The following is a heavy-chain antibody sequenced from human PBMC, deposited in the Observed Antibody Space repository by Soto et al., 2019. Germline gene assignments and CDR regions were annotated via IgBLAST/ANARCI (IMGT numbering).Heavy chain of an antibody. CDR1: GFIFSNYG. Sequence: EVQLLESGGGLVQPGGSLRLSCAASGFIFSNYGMNWVRLAPGEGLEWVSTITTTGGSTFYADSVRGRFTISRDNSNNTVDLQMNSLRVDDTAIYYCVRRWAYWGRGVVVTVSS. D-gene: IGHD1-26*01. CDR2: ITTTGGST. V-gene: IGHV3-23*01. J-gene: IGHJ4*02. CDR3: VRRWAY.